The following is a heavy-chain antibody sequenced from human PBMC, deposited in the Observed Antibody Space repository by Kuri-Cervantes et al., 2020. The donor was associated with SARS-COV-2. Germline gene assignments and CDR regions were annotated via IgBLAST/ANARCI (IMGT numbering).Heavy chain of an antibody. D-gene: IGHD3-9*01. CDR1: GFTFSSYA. J-gene: IGHJ4*02. Sequence: GESLKISCAASGFTFSSYAMHWVRQAPGKGLEWVAVISYDGSNKYYADSVKGRFTISRDNSKNTLYLQMNSLRAEDTAVYYCARGRYFDWFTYFDYWGQGTLVIVSS. CDR3: ARGRYFDWFTYFDY. V-gene: IGHV3-30*04. CDR2: ISYDGSNK.